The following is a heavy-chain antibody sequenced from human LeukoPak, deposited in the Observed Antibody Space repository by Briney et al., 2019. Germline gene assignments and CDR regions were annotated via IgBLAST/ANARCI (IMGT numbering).Heavy chain of an antibody. D-gene: IGHD3-3*01. CDR1: GFTFDRYA. J-gene: IGHJ4*02. CDR2: ISGSGDAS. CDR3: ARAPWSGYHYFEY. V-gene: IGHV3-23*01. Sequence: PGGSLRLSCAASGFTFDRYAMCWVRQAPGKGLEWVSAISGSGDASFYADSVKGRFTISRDNSKNTLYLHMNSLRAEDTALYYCARAPWSGYHYFEYWGQGTLLTVSS.